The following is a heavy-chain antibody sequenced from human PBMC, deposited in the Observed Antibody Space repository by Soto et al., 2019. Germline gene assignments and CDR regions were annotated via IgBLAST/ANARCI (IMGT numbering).Heavy chain of an antibody. J-gene: IGHJ6*02. CDR3: AGALENPYFYYGLNV. CDR2: TTYDGGIK. CDR1: EFSFISYG. V-gene: IGHV3-30*03. Sequence: HPGGSLRLSGAAPEFSFISYGREWVRRAPGKGLEWVAATTYDGGIKHYVDSVKGRFTISRDNSKNTLYLQMNSLRVEDTATYYCAGALENPYFYYGLNVWGQGTTVTVSS.